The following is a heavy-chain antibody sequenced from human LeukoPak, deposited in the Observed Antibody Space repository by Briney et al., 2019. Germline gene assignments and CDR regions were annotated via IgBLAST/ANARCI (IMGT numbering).Heavy chain of an antibody. CDR3: ARGVAAILNYYYYMDV. CDR1: GFTFSSYA. Sequence: GGSLRLSCAASGFTFSSYAMHWVRQAPGKGLEYVSAISSNGGSTYYANSVKGRFTISRDNSKNTLYLQMGSLRAEDMAVYYCARGVAAILNYYYYMDVWGKGTTVTVSS. J-gene: IGHJ6*03. V-gene: IGHV3-64*01. CDR2: ISSNGGST. D-gene: IGHD2-15*01.